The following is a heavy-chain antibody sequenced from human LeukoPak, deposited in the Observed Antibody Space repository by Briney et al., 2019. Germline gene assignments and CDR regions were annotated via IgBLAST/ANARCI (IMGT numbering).Heavy chain of an antibody. V-gene: IGHV3-33*01. CDR3: ARETHYPLIPFDY. Sequence: PGGSLRLSCAASGFTFSSYGMHWVRQAPGKGLEWVAVIWYDGSNKYYADSVKGRFTISRDNSKNTLYLQMNSLRAEDTAVYYCARETHYPLIPFDYWGQGTLVTVSS. J-gene: IGHJ4*02. CDR1: GFTFSSYG. D-gene: IGHD2-2*02. CDR2: IWYDGSNK.